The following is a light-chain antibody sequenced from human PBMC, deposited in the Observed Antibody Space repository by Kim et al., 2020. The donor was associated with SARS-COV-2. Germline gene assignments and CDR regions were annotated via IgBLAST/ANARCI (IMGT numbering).Light chain of an antibody. V-gene: IGKV3-11*01. CDR1: QSVGSY. CDR3: QQRNNWPPIT. Sequence: APGEGASPSCRAGQSVGSYLAGYKQKPARAPRPRIIDASNRATGIPPRLSGGGVGTNFILTTDSRGPEDFAIYYCQQRNNWPPITFGQGTRLEIK. CDR2: DAS. J-gene: IGKJ5*01.